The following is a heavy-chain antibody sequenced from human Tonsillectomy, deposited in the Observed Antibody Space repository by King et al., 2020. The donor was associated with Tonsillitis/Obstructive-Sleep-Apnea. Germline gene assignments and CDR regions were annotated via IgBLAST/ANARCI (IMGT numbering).Heavy chain of an antibody. D-gene: IGHD3-22*01. J-gene: IGHJ4*02. V-gene: IGHV4-39*01. CDR2: IYYSGST. Sequence: QLQESGPGLVKPSETLSLTCTVSGGSISSSSYYWGWIRQPPGKGLEWIGRIYYSGSTYYNPSLKSRVTISVDTSKNQFSLKLSSVTAADTAVYYCARRDSVVGITFDYWGQGTLVTVSS. CDR3: ARRDSVVGITFDY. CDR1: GGSISSSSYY.